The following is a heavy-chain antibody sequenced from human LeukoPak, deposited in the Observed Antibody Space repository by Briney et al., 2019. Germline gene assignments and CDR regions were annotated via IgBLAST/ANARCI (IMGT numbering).Heavy chain of an antibody. Sequence: GGSLRLSCAASGFTFSTYEMSWVRQAPGKGLEWVAYIKQDGSEKYYVDSVKGRFAISRDNAKNSLYLQVNSLRAEDTAVYYCARSGNNYYYYMDVWGKGTTVTVSS. CDR1: GFTFSTYE. V-gene: IGHV3-7*01. D-gene: IGHD2/OR15-2a*01. CDR2: IKQDGSEK. J-gene: IGHJ6*03. CDR3: ARSGNNYYYYMDV.